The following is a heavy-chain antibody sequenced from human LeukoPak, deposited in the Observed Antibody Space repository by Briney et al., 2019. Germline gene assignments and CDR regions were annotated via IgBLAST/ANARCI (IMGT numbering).Heavy chain of an antibody. D-gene: IGHD6-19*01. CDR1: GGSISSYY. J-gene: IGHJ4*02. CDR3: ATPTRGGIAVTGTFGH. V-gene: IGHV4-4*07. CDR2: IYTSGST. Sequence: SETLSLTCTVSGGSISSYYWSWIRQPAGKGLEWIGRIYTSGSTNYNPSLKSRVTMSVDTSKNQFSLKLSSVTAADTGVYYCATPTRGGIAVTGTFGHWGQGTQVTVSS.